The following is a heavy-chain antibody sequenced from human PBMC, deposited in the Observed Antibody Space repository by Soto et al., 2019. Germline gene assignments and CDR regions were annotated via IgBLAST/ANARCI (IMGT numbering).Heavy chain of an antibody. CDR2: INAGNGNT. J-gene: IGHJ4*02. Sequence: QVQLVQSGAEVKKPGASVKVSCKASGYTFTSYAMHWVRQAPGQRREWMGWINAGNGNTKYSQKFQGRVTITRDTSASTAYMELSSLRSEDTAVYYCARDLVRGVISIGYWGQGTLVTVSS. CDR1: GYTFTSYA. CDR3: ARDLVRGVISIGY. V-gene: IGHV1-3*01. D-gene: IGHD3-10*01.